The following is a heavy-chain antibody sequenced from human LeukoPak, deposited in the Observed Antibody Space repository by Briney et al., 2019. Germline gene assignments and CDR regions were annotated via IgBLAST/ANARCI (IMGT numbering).Heavy chain of an antibody. CDR1: GGSFSGYY. Sequence: SETLSLTCAVYGGSFSGYYWNWIRQPPGKGLEWIGEISHSGSTNYNPSLKSRVTISVDTSKNQFSLKLSSVTAADTAVYYCASGSYYYGSGSSYYGMDAWGQGTTVTVSS. CDR2: ISHSGST. D-gene: IGHD3-10*01. CDR3: ASGSYYYGSGSSYYGMDA. J-gene: IGHJ6*02. V-gene: IGHV4-34*01.